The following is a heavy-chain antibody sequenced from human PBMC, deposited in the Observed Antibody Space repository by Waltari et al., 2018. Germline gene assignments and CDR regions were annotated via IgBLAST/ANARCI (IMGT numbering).Heavy chain of an antibody. D-gene: IGHD3-9*01. CDR2: ITWDGRST. CDR3: VKEAAGYDSLIANGLDV. J-gene: IGHJ6*02. Sequence: EVQLEESGGGVVQHGGSLRLSCAACGFTFDDFAMHWVRQAPGKGLEWVSLITWDGRSTYYADSVKGRFAISRDNGKDFLYLQMNSLRPEDTALYYCVKEAAGYDSLIANGLDVWGQGTTVAVSS. V-gene: IGHV3-43D*04. CDR1: GFTFDDFA.